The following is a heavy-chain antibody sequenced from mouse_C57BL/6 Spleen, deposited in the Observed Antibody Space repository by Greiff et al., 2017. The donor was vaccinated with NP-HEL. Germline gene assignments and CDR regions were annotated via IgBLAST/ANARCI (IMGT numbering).Heavy chain of an antibody. CDR3: ARGRIYYVYDDWFDY. J-gene: IGHJ2*01. D-gene: IGHD2-2*01. V-gene: IGHV1-53*01. CDR1: GYTFTSYW. Sequence: VQLQQPGTELVKPGASVKLSCKASGYTFTSYWMHWVKQRPGQGLEWIGNINPSNGGTNYNEKFKSKATLTVDKSSSTAYMQLSSLTSADSAVYYCARGRIYYVYDDWFDYWGQGTTLTVSS. CDR2: INPSNGGT.